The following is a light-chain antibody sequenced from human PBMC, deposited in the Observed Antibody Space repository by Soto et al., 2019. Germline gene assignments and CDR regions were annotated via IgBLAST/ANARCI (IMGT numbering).Light chain of an antibody. V-gene: IGKV3-20*01. Sequence: EIVLTQFPGTLSMSPGDRVTLSCRASQSVANSYLAWYQQKPGQAPRLLIFDASRRPTGIPDRFSGSRSGTDFTLTISRLEPEYFAVYYCQQYSRFPQTFGQGTKLDLK. J-gene: IGKJ2*01. CDR2: DAS. CDR3: QQYSRFPQT. CDR1: QSVANSY.